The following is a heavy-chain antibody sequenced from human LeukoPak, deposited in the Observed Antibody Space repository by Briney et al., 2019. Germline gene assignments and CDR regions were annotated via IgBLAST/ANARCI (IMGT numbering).Heavy chain of an antibody. J-gene: IGHJ4*02. CDR3: ASNYYGSGSYYFADY. D-gene: IGHD3-10*01. Sequence: SETLSLTCAVCGGSFSGYYWSWIRQPPGKGLEWIGEINHRGSTNYNPSLKSRVTISVDTSKNQFSLKLSSVTAADTAVYFCASNYYGSGSYYFADYWGQGTLVTVSS. CDR2: INHRGST. CDR1: GGSFSGYY. V-gene: IGHV4-34*01.